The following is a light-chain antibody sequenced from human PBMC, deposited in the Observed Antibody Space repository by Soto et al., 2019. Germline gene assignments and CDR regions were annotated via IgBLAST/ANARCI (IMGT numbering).Light chain of an antibody. CDR1: QSVSYY. CDR2: DAS. Sequence: EIVLTQSPATLSLSPGDTATLSCRTSQSVSYYLAWYQQKPGQAPRLLIYDASNRATGIPARFSGSGSGTDFTLTISSLEPEDFAVYYCQQRYNWLAFGGGTKVEIK. CDR3: QQRYNWLA. J-gene: IGKJ4*01. V-gene: IGKV3-11*01.